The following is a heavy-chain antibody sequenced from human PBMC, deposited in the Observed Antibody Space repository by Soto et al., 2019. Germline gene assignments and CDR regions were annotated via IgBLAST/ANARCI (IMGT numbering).Heavy chain of an antibody. J-gene: IGHJ2*01. Sequence: KVSCKACGYAFAGYCLQWVRQCHGQGVEWMGWINPNSGGTNYAEKFQGRVTMTRDTPISTAYMELSRLRSDDTAVYYCARDEEGTVVTPLYWYFDLWGRGTLVTATS. D-gene: IGHD2-21*02. V-gene: IGHV1-2*02. CDR1: GYAFAGYC. CDR3: ARDEEGTVVTPLYWYFDL. CDR2: INPNSGGT.